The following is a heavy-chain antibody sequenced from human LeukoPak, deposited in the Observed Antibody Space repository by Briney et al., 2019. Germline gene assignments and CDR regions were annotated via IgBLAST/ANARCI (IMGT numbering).Heavy chain of an antibody. CDR1: GFTFSSYE. D-gene: IGHD3-10*01. V-gene: IGHV3-48*03. Sequence: GGSLRLSCAASGFTFSSYEMNWVRQAPGKGLEWVSYISSSGSTIYYADSVKGRFTISRDNAKNSLYLQMNSLRAEDTAVYYCAKDYYDSGSNWGQGTLVTVSS. J-gene: IGHJ4*02. CDR3: AKDYYDSGSN. CDR2: ISSSGSTI.